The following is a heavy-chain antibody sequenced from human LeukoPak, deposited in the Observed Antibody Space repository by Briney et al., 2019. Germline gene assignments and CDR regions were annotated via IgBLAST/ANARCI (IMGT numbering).Heavy chain of an antibody. J-gene: IGHJ3*02. Sequence: PGGSLRLSCTASGFTFSSYAMNWVRQAPGKGLEWVSGIGAGGTFTYYADSVKGRFTIFRDNSKNTLYLQMNSLRAEDTAVYYCARDRSAYCGGDCYASAYNIWGQGTVVTVSS. CDR1: GFTFSSYA. CDR2: IGAGGTFT. CDR3: ARDRSAYCGGDCYASAYNI. D-gene: IGHD2-21*02. V-gene: IGHV3-23*01.